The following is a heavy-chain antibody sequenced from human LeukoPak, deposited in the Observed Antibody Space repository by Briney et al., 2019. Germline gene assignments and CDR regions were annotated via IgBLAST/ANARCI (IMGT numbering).Heavy chain of an antibody. CDR3: ARLGYCSSTSCYR. CDR1: GGSISSSSYY. CDR2: IYYSGST. Sequence: PSETLSLTCTVSGGSISSSSYYWGWIRQPPGKGLEWIGSIYYSGSTNYNPFLKSRVTISVDTSKNQFSLKLSSVTAADTAVYYCARLGYCSSTSCYRWGQGTLVTVSS. D-gene: IGHD2-2*02. J-gene: IGHJ4*02. V-gene: IGHV4-39*07.